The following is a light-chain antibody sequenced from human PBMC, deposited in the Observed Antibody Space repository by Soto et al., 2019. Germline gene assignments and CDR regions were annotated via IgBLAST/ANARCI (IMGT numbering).Light chain of an antibody. CDR3: SSYTSSSSYV. Sequence: QSVLTQPASVSESPGQSITISCTGTSSDVGGYNYVSWYQQPPGKAPKLMIYAVTNRPSGVSNRFSGSKSGNTASLTISGLQAEDEADYYCSSYTSSSSYVFGTGTRSPS. CDR2: AVT. V-gene: IGLV2-14*01. J-gene: IGLJ1*01. CDR1: SSDVGGYNY.